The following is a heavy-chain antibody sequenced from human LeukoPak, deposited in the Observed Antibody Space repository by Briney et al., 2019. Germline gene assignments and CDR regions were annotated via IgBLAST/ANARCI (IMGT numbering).Heavy chain of an antibody. D-gene: IGHD3-10*01. J-gene: IGHJ4*02. CDR2: IYCSGST. V-gene: IGHV4-59*01. Sequence: SETLSLTCTVSGGSISSYYWSWIRQPPGKGLEWIGYIYCSGSTNYNPSLKSRVTISVDTSKNQFSLKLSSVTAADTAVYYCASLYYYGSGSFLDYWGQGTLVTVSS. CDR1: GGSISSYY. CDR3: ASLYYYGSGSFLDY.